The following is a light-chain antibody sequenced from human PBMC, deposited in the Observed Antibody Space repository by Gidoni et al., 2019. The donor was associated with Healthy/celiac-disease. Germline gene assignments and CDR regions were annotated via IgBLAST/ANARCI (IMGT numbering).Light chain of an antibody. CDR1: QSISSY. V-gene: IGKV1-39*01. J-gene: IGKJ5*01. CDR3: QQSYSTPFT. CDR2: AAS. Sequence: DIQMTQSPSSLSASVGDRVTITCRASQSISSYLNWYQQKPGKAPKLLIYAASSLQSGVPSRFSGSGSGTDFTLTISSLQPEDFATYSFQQSYSTPFTFGQXTRLEIK.